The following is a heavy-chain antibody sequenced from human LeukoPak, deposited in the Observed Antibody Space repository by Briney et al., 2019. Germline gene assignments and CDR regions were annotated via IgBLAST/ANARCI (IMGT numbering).Heavy chain of an antibody. CDR2: ISAYNGNT. D-gene: IGHD2-2*01. CDR1: GYSFTSYG. J-gene: IGHJ6*03. CDR3: AREWGYCSSTSCAPRTYYYYYMDV. V-gene: IGHV1-18*01. Sequence: ASVKVSCKASGYSFTSYGISWVRQAPGQGLEWMGRISAYNGNTNYAQKLQGRVTMTTDTSTSTAYMELRSLRSDDTAVYYCAREWGYCSSTSCAPRTYYYYYMDVWGKGTTVTVSS.